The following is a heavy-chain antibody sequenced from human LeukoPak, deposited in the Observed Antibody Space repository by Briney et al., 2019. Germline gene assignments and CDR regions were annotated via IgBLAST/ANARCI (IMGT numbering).Heavy chain of an antibody. V-gene: IGHV1-46*01. CDR2: INPSGGST. CDR3: ARDWFGIAVAGDQNDAFDI. D-gene: IGHD6-19*01. CDR1: GYTFTSYY. J-gene: IGHJ3*02. Sequence: GASVKVSCKAFGYTFTSYYMHWVRQAPGQGLEWMGIINPSGGSTSYAQKFQGRVTMTRDMSTSTVYMELSSLRSEDTAVYYCARDWFGIAVAGDQNDAFDIWGQGTMVTVSS.